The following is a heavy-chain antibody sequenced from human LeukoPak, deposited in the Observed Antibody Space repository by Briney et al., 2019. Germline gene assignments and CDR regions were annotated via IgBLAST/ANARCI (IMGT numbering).Heavy chain of an antibody. CDR3: AKGYCSGGSCAHFDY. CDR1: GFTFSSYG. CDR2: IRYDGSDK. D-gene: IGHD2-15*01. Sequence: GGSPRLSCAASGFTFSSYGMHWVRQAPGKGLEWVALIRYDGSDKYYADSVKGRFTISRDNSKNTLYLQMNSLRAEDTAVYYCAKGYCSGGSCAHFDYWGQGTLVTVSS. V-gene: IGHV3-30*02. J-gene: IGHJ4*02.